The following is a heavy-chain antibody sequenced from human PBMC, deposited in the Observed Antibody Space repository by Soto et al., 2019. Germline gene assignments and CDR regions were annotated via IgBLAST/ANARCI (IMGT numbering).Heavy chain of an antibody. V-gene: IGHV1-69*02. J-gene: IGHJ4*02. Sequence: QVQLVQSGAEVKKPGSSVKVSCKASGGTFRSYTISWVRQAPGQGLEWMGRIIPILGIANYAQKFQGRVTITADKSTSTAYMELSSLRSEDTAVYYCARGPPRSGWSYYFDYWGQGTLVTVSS. CDR2: IIPILGIA. CDR1: GGTFRSYT. CDR3: ARGPPRSGWSYYFDY. D-gene: IGHD6-19*01.